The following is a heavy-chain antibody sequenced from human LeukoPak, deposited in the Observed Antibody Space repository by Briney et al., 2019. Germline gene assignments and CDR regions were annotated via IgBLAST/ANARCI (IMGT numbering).Heavy chain of an antibody. CDR2: MYLSGTT. CDR1: GDSINSLDL. Sequence: PSETLSLTCTVSGDSINSLDLWSWVRQPPGKGLEWIGEMYLSGTTHSNPSVKSRVTISVDTSKNQFSLKLSSVTAADTAVYYCARGRLFRYWGQGTLVTVSS. D-gene: IGHD3-22*01. J-gene: IGHJ4*02. V-gene: IGHV4-4*02. CDR3: ARGRLFRY.